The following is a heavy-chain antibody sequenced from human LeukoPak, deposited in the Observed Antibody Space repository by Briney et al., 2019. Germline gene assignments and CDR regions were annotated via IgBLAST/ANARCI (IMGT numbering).Heavy chain of an antibody. Sequence: KPSETLSLTCTVSGGSISSYYWSWIRQPPGKGLEWIGYIYYSGSTNYNPSLKSRVTISVDTSKNQFSLKLSSVTAADTAVYYCARRNSPRYYYGSGSYFDYWGQGTLVTVSS. CDR2: IYYSGST. CDR3: ARRNSPRYYYGSGSYFDY. V-gene: IGHV4-59*12. D-gene: IGHD3-10*01. CDR1: GGSISSYY. J-gene: IGHJ4*02.